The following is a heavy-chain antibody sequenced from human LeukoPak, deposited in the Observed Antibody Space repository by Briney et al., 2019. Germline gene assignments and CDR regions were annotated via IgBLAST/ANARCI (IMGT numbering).Heavy chain of an antibody. CDR1: GFTFSSYW. Sequence: PGGSLRLSCAASGFTFSSYWMSWVRQAPGKGLEWVANIKQDGSEKYYVDSVKGRFTISRDNAKNSLYLQMNSLRAEDTAVYYCARDLGYSGYDSHYYYGMDVWGQGTTVTVSS. CDR3: ARDLGYSGYDSHYYYGMDV. V-gene: IGHV3-7*01. D-gene: IGHD5-12*01. J-gene: IGHJ6*02. CDR2: IKQDGSEK.